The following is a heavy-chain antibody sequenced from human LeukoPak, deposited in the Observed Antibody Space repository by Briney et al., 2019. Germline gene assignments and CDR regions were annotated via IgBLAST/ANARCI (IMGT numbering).Heavy chain of an antibody. CDR3: AREVVGALKN. V-gene: IGHV4-59*01. J-gene: IGHJ4*02. Sequence: SETLSLTCTVSGGSISSYYWSWIRQPPGKGLEWIGYIYYSGSTNYNPSLKSRVTISVDTSKNQFSLKLSSVTAADTAVYYCAREVVGALKNWGQGTLVTVSS. D-gene: IGHD1-26*01. CDR2: IYYSGST. CDR1: GGSISSYY.